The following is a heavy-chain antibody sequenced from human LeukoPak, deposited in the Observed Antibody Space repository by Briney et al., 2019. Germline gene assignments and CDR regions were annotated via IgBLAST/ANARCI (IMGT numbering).Heavy chain of an antibody. CDR3: ARGGRRDIVAV. V-gene: IGHV4-59*01. J-gene: IGHJ4*02. CDR2: IFYSGST. Sequence: PSETLSLTCTVSGGSISSYYCNWVRQPPVKGLEWIGNIFYSGSTNYNPSLKSRVTISVDTSKNQFSLKLSSVTAADTAVYYCARGGRRDIVAVWGQGTLVTVSS. CDR1: GGSISSYY. D-gene: IGHD5-12*01.